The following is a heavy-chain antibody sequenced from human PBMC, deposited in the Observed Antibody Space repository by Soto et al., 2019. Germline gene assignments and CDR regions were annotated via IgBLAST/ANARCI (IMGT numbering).Heavy chain of an antibody. D-gene: IGHD4-4*01. CDR2: ISHDTNFK. CDR3: ARDGMMTPDYFDY. Sequence: GGSLRLSCAATGFTLSNYGMHWVRQAPGKGLEWVAVISHDTNFKYYADSVKGRFTISRDNAKNTLYLEMNNLRAEDTAVYYCARDGMMTPDYFDYWGQGTLVTVSS. V-gene: IGHV3-30*03. J-gene: IGHJ4*02. CDR1: GFTLSNYG.